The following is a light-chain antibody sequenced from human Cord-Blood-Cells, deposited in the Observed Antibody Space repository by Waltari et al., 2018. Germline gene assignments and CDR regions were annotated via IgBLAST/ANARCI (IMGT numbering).Light chain of an antibody. CDR3: QQYNNWLT. CDR1: QSVSRN. J-gene: IGKJ4*01. CDR2: GAS. V-gene: IGKV3-15*01. Sequence: EIVMPQSPATLSVSPGERATLSCRASQSVSRNLAWYQQKPGQAPRFLIYGASTRATGIPARFSGSGSGTEFTLTISSLQSEDFAVYYCQQYNNWLTFGGGTKVEIK.